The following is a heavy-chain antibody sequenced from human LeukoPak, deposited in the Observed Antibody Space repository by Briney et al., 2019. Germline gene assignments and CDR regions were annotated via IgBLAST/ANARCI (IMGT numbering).Heavy chain of an antibody. CDR1: GGSISSYY. CDR2: IYYSGST. V-gene: IGHV4-59*01. Sequence: PSETLSLTCTVSGGSISSYYWSWIRQPPGKGLEWIGYIYYSGSTNYNPSLKSRVTISVDTSKNQFSLKLSSVTAADTAVYYCARPPPYSRYDSHAFDIWGQGTMVTVSS. J-gene: IGHJ3*02. D-gene: IGHD5-12*01. CDR3: ARPPPYSRYDSHAFDI.